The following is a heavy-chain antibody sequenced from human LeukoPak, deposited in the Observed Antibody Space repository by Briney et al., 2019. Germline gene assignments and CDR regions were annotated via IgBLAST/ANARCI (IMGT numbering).Heavy chain of an antibody. J-gene: IGHJ4*02. D-gene: IGHD3-10*01. CDR3: ARGWRFRGVIIKKDPAFDY. CDR2: INHSGST. Sequence: PSETLSLTCAVYGGSFSGYYWSWIRQPPGKGLERIGEINHSGSTNYNPSLKSRVTISVDTSKNQFSLKLSSVTAADTAEYYCARGWRFRGVIIKKDPAFDYWVQGTLVTVSS. CDR1: GGSFSGYY. V-gene: IGHV4-34*01.